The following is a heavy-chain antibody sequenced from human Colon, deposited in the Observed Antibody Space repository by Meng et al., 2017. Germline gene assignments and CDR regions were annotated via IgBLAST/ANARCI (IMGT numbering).Heavy chain of an antibody. CDR3: VRDRASGAFDV. Sequence: GGSLRLSCAASGFTFGDHHMDWVRQAPGKGLEWVGRSRKKANSYTTEYAAPVKGRFAISRDDSKNSVYLQMNSLKTEDTAVYYCVRDRASGAFDVWGQGTLVTVSS. CDR2: SRKKANSYTT. V-gene: IGHV3-72*01. J-gene: IGHJ3*01. CDR1: GFTFGDHH.